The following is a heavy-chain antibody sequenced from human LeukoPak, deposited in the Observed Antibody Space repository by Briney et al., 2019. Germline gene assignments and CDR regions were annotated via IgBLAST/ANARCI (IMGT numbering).Heavy chain of an antibody. D-gene: IGHD3-16*01. J-gene: IGHJ4*02. CDR3: ASSSYYDYVWGSYPGTDY. V-gene: IGHV3-23*01. CDR1: GFTFSSYA. Sequence: GASLRLSCAASGFTFSSYAMSWVRQAPGKGLEWVSAISGSGGSTYYADSVKGRFTISRDNSKNTLYLQMNSLRAEDTAVYYCASSSYYDYVWGSYPGTDYWGQGTLVTVSS. CDR2: ISGSGGST.